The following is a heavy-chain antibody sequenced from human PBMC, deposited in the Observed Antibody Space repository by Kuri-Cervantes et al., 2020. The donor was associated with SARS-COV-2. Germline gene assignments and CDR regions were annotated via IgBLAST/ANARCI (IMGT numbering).Heavy chain of an antibody. V-gene: IGHV1-8*01. D-gene: IGHD6-6*01. Sequence: APVKVSCKASGYIFTSYDINWVRQATGQGLEWMGWMNPNSGNTGYAQKFQGRVTMTRNTSISTAYMELSSLRSEDTAVYYCARGSGSSPRIELYYYYYGMDVWGQGTTVTVSS. CDR3: ARGSGSSPRIELYYYYYGMDV. CDR1: GYIFTSYD. J-gene: IGHJ6*02. CDR2: MNPNSGNT.